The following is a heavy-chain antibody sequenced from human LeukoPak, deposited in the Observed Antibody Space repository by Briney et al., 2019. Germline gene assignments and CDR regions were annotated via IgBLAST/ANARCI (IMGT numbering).Heavy chain of an antibody. CDR2: ISYDGSNK. Sequence: PGRSVRLSCAASGFTFSAYGMHWVRQAPGKGLEWVALISYDGSNKYYADSVKGRFTISRDNSKNTLYLQMNSLRAEDTAVYYCARDLSSCFDYWGQGTLVTVSS. CDR1: GFTFSAYG. V-gene: IGHV3-33*05. D-gene: IGHD6-13*01. CDR3: ARDLSSCFDY. J-gene: IGHJ4*02.